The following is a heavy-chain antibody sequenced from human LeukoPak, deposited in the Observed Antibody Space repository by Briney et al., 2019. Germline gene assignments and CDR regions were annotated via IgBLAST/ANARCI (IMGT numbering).Heavy chain of an antibody. CDR1: GGTFSSYA. CDR3: ARLDIVVVPAAMAGYWFDP. D-gene: IGHD2-2*03. CDR2: IIPIFGTA. Sequence: AASVNVSFTASGGTFSSYAISWVRQAPGQGLEWMGGIIPIFGTANYAQKFQGRVTITTDESTSTAYMELSSLRSEDTAVYYCARLDIVVVPAAMAGYWFDPWGQGTLVTVSS. V-gene: IGHV1-69*05. J-gene: IGHJ5*02.